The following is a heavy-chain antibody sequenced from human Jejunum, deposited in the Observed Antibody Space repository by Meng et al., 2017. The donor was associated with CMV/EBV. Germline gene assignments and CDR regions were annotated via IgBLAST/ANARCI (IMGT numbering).Heavy chain of an antibody. J-gene: IGHJ4*02. CDR3: AAYGPGSYSVDY. D-gene: IGHD3-10*01. Sequence: SCVVSGITFSSYAMHWVRQDPGKGLEYVSSISQNGGTTNYAKSVEGRFTISRDSSKNTLYLQMGSLRPDDMAVYYCAAYGPGSYSVDYWGQGTLVTVSS. V-gene: IGHV3-64*01. CDR2: ISQNGGTT. CDR1: GITFSSYA.